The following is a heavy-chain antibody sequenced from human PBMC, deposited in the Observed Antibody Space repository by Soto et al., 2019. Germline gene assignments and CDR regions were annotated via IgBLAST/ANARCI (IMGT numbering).Heavy chain of an antibody. CDR2: ISSSGSTI. D-gene: IGHD3-22*01. CDR3: AREVFTYYYDSSGYYYFDI. CDR1: GFTFSSYS. V-gene: IGHV3-21*04. Sequence: PGGSLRLSCAASGFTFSSYSMNWVRQAPGKGLEWVSSISSSGSTIYYADSVKGRFTISRDNAKNSLYLQMNSLRAEDTAVYYCAREVFTYYYDSSGYYYFDIWGQGTMVTVSS. J-gene: IGHJ3*02.